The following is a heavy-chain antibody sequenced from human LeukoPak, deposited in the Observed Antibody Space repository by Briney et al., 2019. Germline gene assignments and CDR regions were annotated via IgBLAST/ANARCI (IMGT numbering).Heavy chain of an antibody. V-gene: IGHV4-39*07. D-gene: IGHD3-22*01. CDR2: IFYTGNT. CDR1: GGSITSSNFY. J-gene: IGHJ4*02. CDR3: ARNYYDSSGYYIDQFYFDS. Sequence: PSETLSLTCTVSGGSITSSNFYRGWIRQPPGKGLEWIGSIFYTGNTYYQPSLRGRLSISLATSKNLFSLRLNSVTAADTAVYYCARNYYDSSGYYIDQFYFDSWGQGTLVTVSS.